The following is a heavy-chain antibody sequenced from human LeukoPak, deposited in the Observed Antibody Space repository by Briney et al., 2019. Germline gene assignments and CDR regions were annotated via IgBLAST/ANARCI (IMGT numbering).Heavy chain of an antibody. V-gene: IGHV3-64*01. J-gene: IGHJ4*02. CDR1: GFTFSSYD. CDR2: ISSNGGNT. Sequence: PGGSLRLSXAASGFTFSSYDMHWVSQAPGKGLECVSSISSNGGNTYYGNSVKGRFTTSRDNSKKTLYLQMGSLRAEDMAVYYCAAEMTTVTGGFGYWGQGTLVTVSS. CDR3: AAEMTTVTGGFGY. D-gene: IGHD4-11*01.